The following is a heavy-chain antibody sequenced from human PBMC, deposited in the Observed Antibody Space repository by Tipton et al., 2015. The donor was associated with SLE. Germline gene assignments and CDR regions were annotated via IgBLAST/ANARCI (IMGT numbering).Heavy chain of an antibody. J-gene: IGHJ5*02. CDR2: IYFSGTT. V-gene: IGHV4-31*03. CDR1: GGSINRGYY. CDR3: AREGSYHWFDP. Sequence: TLSLTCTVSGGSINRGYYWTWLRQHPGKGPEWIGNIYFSGTTSYNPSLKSRLTISLEKSQNQFSLKLSSATAADTAVYYCAREGSYHWFDPWGQGTLVTVSS. D-gene: IGHD3-16*01.